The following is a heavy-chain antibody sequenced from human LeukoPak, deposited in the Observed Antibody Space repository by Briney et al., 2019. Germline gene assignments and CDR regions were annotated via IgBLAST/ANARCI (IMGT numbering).Heavy chain of an antibody. CDR3: ARDDYGVGYYYMDV. V-gene: IGHV3-43D*03. CDR1: GFTFDDYA. J-gene: IGHJ6*03. D-gene: IGHD4-17*01. Sequence: PGGSLRLSCAASGFTFDDYAMHWVRQAPGKGLEWVSLISWDGGSTYYADSVKGRFTISRDNSKNSLYLQMNSLRAEDTAVYYCARDDYGVGYYYMDVWGKGTTVTVSS. CDR2: ISWDGGST.